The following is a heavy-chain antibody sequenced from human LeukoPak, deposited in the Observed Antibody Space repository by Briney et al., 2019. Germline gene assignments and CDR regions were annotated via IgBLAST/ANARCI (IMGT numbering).Heavy chain of an antibody. J-gene: IGHJ4*02. CDR1: DGSISSSSYY. CDR2: IYYSGST. V-gene: IGHV4-39*01. Sequence: PSETLSLTCTVSDGSISSSSYYWGWIRQPPGKGLEWIGSIYYSGSTYYNPSLKSRVTISVDTSKNQFSLKLSSVTAADTAVYYCARSIDYDFWSGFFYLDYWGQGTLVTVSS. CDR3: ARSIDYDFWSGFFYLDY. D-gene: IGHD3-3*01.